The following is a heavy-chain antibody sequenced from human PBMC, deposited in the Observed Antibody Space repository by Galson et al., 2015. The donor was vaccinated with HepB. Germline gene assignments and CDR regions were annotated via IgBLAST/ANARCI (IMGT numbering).Heavy chain of an antibody. CDR3: ARDVPHSSCRGAFDI. D-gene: IGHD6-19*01. J-gene: IGHJ3*02. Sequence: SLRLSCAASGFTFSSYAMHWVRQAPGKGLEWVAVISYDGSNKYYADSVKGRFTISRDNSKNTLYLQMNSLRAEDTAVYYCARDVPHSSCRGAFDIWGQGTMVTVSS. CDR1: GFTFSSYA. CDR2: ISYDGSNK. V-gene: IGHV3-30-3*01.